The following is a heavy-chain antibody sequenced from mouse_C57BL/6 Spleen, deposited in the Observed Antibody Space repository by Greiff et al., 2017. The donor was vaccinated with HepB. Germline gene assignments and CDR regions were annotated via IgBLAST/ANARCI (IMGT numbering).Heavy chain of an antibody. D-gene: IGHD1-1*01. CDR3: ARKRAYGSSYGFAY. Sequence: VNVVESGPGLVQPSQSLSITCTVSGFSLTSYGVHWVRQSPGKGLEWLGVIWSGGSTDYNAAFISRLSISKDNSKSQVFFKMNSLQADDTAIYYCARKRAYGSSYGFAYWGQGTLVTVSA. J-gene: IGHJ3*01. CDR1: GFSLTSYG. V-gene: IGHV2-2*01. CDR2: IWSGGST.